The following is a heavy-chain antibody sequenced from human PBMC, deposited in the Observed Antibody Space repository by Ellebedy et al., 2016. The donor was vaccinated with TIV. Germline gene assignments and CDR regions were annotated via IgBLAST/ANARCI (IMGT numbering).Heavy chain of an antibody. V-gene: IGHV3-66*01. J-gene: IGHJ6*02. CDR3: AGVEVYTSYYHYRMDV. CDR2: IYSGGST. Sequence: GGSLRLSCAASGFTVSSNYMSWVRQAPGKGLEWVSVIYSGGSTYYADSVKGRFTISRDNSKNTLYLQMNNLRAEDTAVDYCAGVEVYTSYYHYRMDVWGQGTTVTVS. D-gene: IGHD5/OR15-5a*01. CDR1: GFTVSSNY.